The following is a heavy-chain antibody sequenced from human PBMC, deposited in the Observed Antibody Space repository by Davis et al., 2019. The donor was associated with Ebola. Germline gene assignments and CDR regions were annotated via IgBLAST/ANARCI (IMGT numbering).Heavy chain of an antibody. J-gene: IGHJ6*03. CDR2: INPNSGGT. CDR1: GFTFSSYA. Sequence: GESLKISCAASGFTFSSYAMHWVRQAPGQGLEWMGWINPNSGGTNYAQKFQGRVTMTRDTSISTAYMELSRLRSDDTAVYYCARGGEYYYYMDVWGKGTTVTVSS. V-gene: IGHV1-2*02. CDR3: ARGGEYYYYMDV.